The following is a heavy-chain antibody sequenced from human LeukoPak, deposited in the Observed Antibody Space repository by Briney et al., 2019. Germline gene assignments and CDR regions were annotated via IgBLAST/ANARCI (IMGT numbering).Heavy chain of an antibody. V-gene: IGHV3-23*01. CDR3: AKESRGRVAADY. Sequence: GGSLRLSCAVSGFTFSNFAMTWVRQAPGKGLEWVSDISGSGTSTYYADSVKGRFTISRDNSKNTLYLQMNSLRVEDTAVYYCAKESRGRVAADYWGQGTLVTVFS. D-gene: IGHD6-13*01. CDR1: GFTFSNFA. CDR2: ISGSGTST. J-gene: IGHJ4*02.